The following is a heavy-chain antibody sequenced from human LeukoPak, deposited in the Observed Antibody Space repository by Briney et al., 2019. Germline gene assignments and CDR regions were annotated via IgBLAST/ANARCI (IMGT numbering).Heavy chain of an antibody. Sequence: SETLSLTCAVSGASISGSGYCWGWIRQPPGKGLEWIGNIYYSGSTYYNASLQSRVTISIDMSKNEFSLRLNSVTAADTAMYYCAKSGGYGLIDYWGQGTLVTVSS. D-gene: IGHD1-26*01. J-gene: IGHJ4*02. CDR1: GASISGSGYC. CDR2: IYYSGST. CDR3: AKSGGYGLIDY. V-gene: IGHV4-39*01.